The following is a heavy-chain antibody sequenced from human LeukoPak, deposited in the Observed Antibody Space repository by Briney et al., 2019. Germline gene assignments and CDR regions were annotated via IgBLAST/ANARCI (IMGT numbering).Heavy chain of an antibody. CDR1: RFTFSSYS. CDR2: ISSRSSYK. V-gene: IGHV3-21*06. J-gene: IGHJ5*02. D-gene: IGHD2-15*01. Sequence: GGSLRLSCAASRFTFSSYSMNWIRQAPGKGLEWVSAISSRSSYKYYADSVKGRFTVSRDNAKNSLYLEMNSLRVDDTAVYYCAKARAAEGYNWFDPWGQGILVTVSS. CDR3: AKARAAEGYNWFDP.